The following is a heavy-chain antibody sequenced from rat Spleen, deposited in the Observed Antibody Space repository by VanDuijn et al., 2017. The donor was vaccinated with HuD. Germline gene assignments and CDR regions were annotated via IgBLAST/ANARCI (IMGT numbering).Heavy chain of an antibody. V-gene: IGHV5-27*01. Sequence: EVQLVESGGGLVQPGRSLKLSCAASGFTFSNYYMAWVRQAPTKGLEWVAYISAGGDSTYCRDSVKGRFTLSRDNAKNTQSLQMDSLRSEDTAIYYCTRGYVMDAWGQGASVTVSS. J-gene: IGHJ4*01. CDR3: TRGYVMDA. CDR1: GFTFSNYY. CDR2: ISAGGDST.